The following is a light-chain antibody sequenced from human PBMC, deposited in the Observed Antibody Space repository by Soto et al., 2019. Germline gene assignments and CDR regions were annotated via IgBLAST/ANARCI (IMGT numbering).Light chain of an antibody. CDR3: AAWDDSLSGYV. V-gene: IGLV1-44*01. CDR2: SNN. J-gene: IGLJ1*01. CDR1: TSNIGSNT. Sequence: QSVLTQPPSASGTPGHRFTISCSGSTSNIGSNTVNWYQQLPGTAPKLLIYSNNQRPSGVPDRFSGSKSGTSASLAISGLQSEDEADYYCAAWDDSLSGYVFGTGTKVTVL.